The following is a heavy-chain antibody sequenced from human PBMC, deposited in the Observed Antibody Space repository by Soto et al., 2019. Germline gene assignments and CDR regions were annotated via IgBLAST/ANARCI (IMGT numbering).Heavy chain of an antibody. V-gene: IGHV4-39*01. Sequence: QLQLQESGPGLVKPSETLSLTCTVSGGSISSSSYYWGWIRQPPGKGLEWIGSIYYSGSTYYNPSLKSRVTISVHTSKNQFSLKLSSVTAADTAVYYCARPRFRVSSAFDIWGQGTMVTVSS. J-gene: IGHJ3*02. CDR1: GGSISSSSYY. CDR3: ARPRFRVSSAFDI. CDR2: IYYSGST.